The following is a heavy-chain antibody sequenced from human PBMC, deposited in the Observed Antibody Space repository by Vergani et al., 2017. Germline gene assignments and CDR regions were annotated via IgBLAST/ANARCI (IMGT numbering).Heavy chain of an antibody. CDR2: IYNSGNG. D-gene: IGHD3-16*01. J-gene: IGHJ2*01. V-gene: IGHV4-39*01. CDR1: GDSIISRSYY. Sequence: QMQLQESGPGLVKASETLSLTCTVSGDSIISRSYYWGWIRQPPGKGLEWIGSIYNSGNGDSSSSLKSRVTISADTSKNQFSLRLTSVTAADTAVYYCASGKYYSDSTSHFRGRYFDVWGRGTLVIVS. CDR3: ASGKYYSDSTSHFRGRYFDV.